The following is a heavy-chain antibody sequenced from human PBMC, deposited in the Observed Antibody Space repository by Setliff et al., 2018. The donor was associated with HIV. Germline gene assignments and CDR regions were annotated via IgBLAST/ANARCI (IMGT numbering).Heavy chain of an antibody. CDR3: ARVSELLAYYMDV. Sequence: GGSLRLSCAASGFTFSDYYMSWIRQAPGKGLEWVSYISNSGSTIYYADSVKGRFSISRDDAKNSLYLQMNSLRAEDTAVYYCARVSELLAYYMDVWGKGTTVTVSS. CDR2: ISNSGSTI. D-gene: IGHD1-26*01. CDR1: GFTFSDYY. V-gene: IGHV3-11*04. J-gene: IGHJ6*03.